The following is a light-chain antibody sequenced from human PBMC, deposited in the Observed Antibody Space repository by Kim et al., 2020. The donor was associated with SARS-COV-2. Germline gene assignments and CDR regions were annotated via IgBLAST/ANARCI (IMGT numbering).Light chain of an antibody. CDR1: SSDVGNYKY. J-gene: IGLJ1*01. V-gene: IGLV2-8*01. CDR2: EVN. CDR3: SSYAGTNNYV. Sequence: GQSVTISCPGTSSDVGNYKYVSWYQQHPGKAPKFIIYEVNKRPSGVPDRFSGSKSGNTASLTVSGLQAEDEAHYYCSSYAGTNNYVFGTGTKVTVL.